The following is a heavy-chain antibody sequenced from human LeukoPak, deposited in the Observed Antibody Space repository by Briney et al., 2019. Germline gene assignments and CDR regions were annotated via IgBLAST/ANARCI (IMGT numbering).Heavy chain of an antibody. V-gene: IGHV3-48*01. D-gene: IGHD3-22*01. J-gene: IGHJ4*02. Sequence: QSGGSLRLSCAASGFSFSSYSMNWVRQAPGKGLEWVSYISSSGSTRYHADSVKGRFTISRDNAKNSLYLQMNSLRAEDTAVYYCARVSSGYCFDYWGQGTLVTVSS. CDR3: ARVSSGYCFDY. CDR2: ISSSGSTR. CDR1: GFSFSSYS.